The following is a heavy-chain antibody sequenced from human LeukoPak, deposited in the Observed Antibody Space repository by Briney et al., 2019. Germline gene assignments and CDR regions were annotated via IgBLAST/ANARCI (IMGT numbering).Heavy chain of an antibody. Sequence: SETLSLTCTVSGGSISSFHXNWLRQSPGRXLXXXGYIYGGGVTNYNPSLRFRVTXSIDTSKNKFSLNLKSVTAEDTAVYYCARSVGTNWSYFFDYWGQGTLVTVSS. CDR2: IYGGGVT. V-gene: IGHV4-59*01. CDR1: GGSISSFH. D-gene: IGHD3-3*01. CDR3: ARSVGTNWSYFFDY. J-gene: IGHJ4*02.